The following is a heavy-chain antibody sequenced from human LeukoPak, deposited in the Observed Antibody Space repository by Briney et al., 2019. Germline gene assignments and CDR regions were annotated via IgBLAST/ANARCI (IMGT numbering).Heavy chain of an antibody. CDR3: ARSFGYYYDSSGYPTQTFDY. CDR2: INHSGST. D-gene: IGHD3-22*01. V-gene: IGHV4-34*01. CDR1: GGSISGYY. Sequence: SETLSLTCTVSGGSISGYYWNWIRQPPGKGLEWIGEINHSGSTNYNPSLKSRVTISVDTSKNQFSLKLSSVTAADTAVYYCARSFGYYYDSSGYPTQTFDYWGQGTLVTVSS. J-gene: IGHJ4*02.